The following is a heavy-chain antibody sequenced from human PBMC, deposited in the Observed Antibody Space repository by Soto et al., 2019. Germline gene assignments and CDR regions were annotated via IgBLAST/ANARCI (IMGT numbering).Heavy chain of an antibody. V-gene: IGHV3-30*18. J-gene: IGHJ4*02. Sequence: QVQLVESGGGVVQPGRSLRISCAASGFTFTSYDIYWVRQAPGKGLEWVAVTSYDGRSSYYTDSVKGRFTISRDNSKNPLYLQMNSLRAEDTAMYYCAKLFGVVIVDWGQGTLVTVSS. CDR1: GFTFTSYD. CDR3: AKLFGVVIVD. CDR2: TSYDGRSS. D-gene: IGHD3-3*01.